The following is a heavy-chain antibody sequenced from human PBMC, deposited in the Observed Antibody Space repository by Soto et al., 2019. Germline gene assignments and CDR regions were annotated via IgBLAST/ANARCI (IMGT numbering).Heavy chain of an antibody. CDR2: IIPIFGTA. CDR3: ASPRKRANWENAFDI. J-gene: IGHJ3*02. CDR1: GGTFSSYA. V-gene: IGHV1-69*13. D-gene: IGHD7-27*01. Sequence: SVKVSCKASGGTFSSYAISWVRQAPGQGLEWTGGIIPIFGTANYAQKFQGRVTITADESTSTAYMELSSLRSEDTAVYYCASPRKRANWENAFDIWGQGTMVTVSS.